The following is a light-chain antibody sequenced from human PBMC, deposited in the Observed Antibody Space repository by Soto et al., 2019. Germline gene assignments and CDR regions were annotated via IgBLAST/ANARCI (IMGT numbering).Light chain of an antibody. V-gene: IGKV3-15*01. CDR1: QSVASN. J-gene: IGKJ2*01. CDR2: GAS. Sequence: EIEMTQSPASLSVTPGDGATLSCRASQSVASNVAWYQQKPGQGPRLLIHGASTRAAGVPARFSGSGSGTDFTLTISSLQSEDFAVYYCQQYHNWPPRYIFGQGTKLQIK. CDR3: QQYHNWPPRYI.